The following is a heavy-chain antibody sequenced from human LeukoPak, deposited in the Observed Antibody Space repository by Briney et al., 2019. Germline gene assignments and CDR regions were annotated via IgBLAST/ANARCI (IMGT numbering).Heavy chain of an antibody. CDR1: GGSISSGGYY. V-gene: IGHV4-31*03. CDR2: IYYSGST. D-gene: IGHD3-9*01. J-gene: IGHJ4*02. CDR3: AGEEHDILTGNYLYDY. Sequence: PSETLSLTCTVSGGSISSGGYYWSWIRQHPGKGLEWIGYIYYSGSTYYNPSLKSRVTISVDTSKNQFSLKLSSVTAADTAVYYCAGEEHDILTGNYLYDYWGQGTLVTVSS.